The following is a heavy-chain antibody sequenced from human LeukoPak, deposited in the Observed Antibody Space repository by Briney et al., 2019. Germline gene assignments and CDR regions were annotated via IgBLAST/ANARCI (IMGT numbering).Heavy chain of an antibody. CDR1: GGSISSYY. J-gene: IGHJ3*02. V-gene: IGHV4-59*12. D-gene: IGHD5-24*01. CDR2: IYYSGST. Sequence: PSETLSLTCTVSGGSISSYYWSWIRQPPGKGLEWIGYIYYSGSTNYNPSLKSRVTISVDTSKNQFSLKLSSVTAADTAVYYCARRKTRGRWLQSDPIFAFDIWGQGTMVTVSS. CDR3: ARRKTRGRWLQSDPIFAFDI.